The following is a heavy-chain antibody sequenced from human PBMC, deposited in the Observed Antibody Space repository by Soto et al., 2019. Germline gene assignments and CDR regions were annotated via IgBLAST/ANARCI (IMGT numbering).Heavy chain of an antibody. J-gene: IGHJ4*02. Sequence: GGSLRLSCAASGFTFSSYAMHWVRQAPGKGLEWVAVISYDGSNKYYADSVKGRFTISRDNSKNTLYLQMNSLRAEDTAVYYCARLRHEGYDILTGPDYWGQGTLVTVSS. CDR1: GFTFSSYA. D-gene: IGHD3-9*01. CDR3: ARLRHEGYDILTGPDY. CDR2: ISYDGSNK. V-gene: IGHV3-30*04.